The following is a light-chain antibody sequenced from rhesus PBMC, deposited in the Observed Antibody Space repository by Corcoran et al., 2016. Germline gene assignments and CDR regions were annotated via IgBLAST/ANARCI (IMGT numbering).Light chain of an antibody. Sequence: DIQMTQSPSSLSASVGDTVNITCRASQDISNNLAWYQQKPGKVPKCLIYDASRLQSGVPSRFRGRGSGTDFTLTISSLQPEDFAPYYCQHGYGTPPTFVGWTKVEIK. CDR2: DAS. J-gene: IGKJ4*01. V-gene: IGKV1S15*01. CDR3: QHGYGTPPT. CDR1: QDISNN.